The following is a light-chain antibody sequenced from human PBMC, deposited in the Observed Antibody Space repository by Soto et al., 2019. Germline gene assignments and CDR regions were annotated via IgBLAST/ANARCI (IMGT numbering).Light chain of an antibody. V-gene: IGKV1-5*01. CDR1: QSISNW. Sequence: DFRMTQSPSTLSASVGDRVTITCRASQSISNWLAWYQQKPGKAPKLLIFGASSLESGVPSRFSGSGSGTGFSLTISSLQPDDFATYHCQQYNDYPLSFGGGTKVDIK. CDR2: GAS. J-gene: IGKJ4*01. CDR3: QQYNDYPLS.